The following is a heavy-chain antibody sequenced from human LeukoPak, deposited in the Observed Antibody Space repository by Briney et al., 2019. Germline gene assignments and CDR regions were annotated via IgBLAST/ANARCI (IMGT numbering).Heavy chain of an antibody. V-gene: IGHV4-31*03. CDR3: ARETGGVYYDFWSGYPNWFDP. CDR1: GGFISSGGYY. CDR2: IYYSGST. D-gene: IGHD3-3*01. J-gene: IGHJ5*02. Sequence: SETLSLTCTVSGGFISSGGYYWSWIRQHPGKGLEWLGYIYYSGSTYYNPSLKSRVTISVDTSKNQFSLKLSSVTAADTAVYYCARETGGVYYDFWSGYPNWFDPWGQGTLVTVSS.